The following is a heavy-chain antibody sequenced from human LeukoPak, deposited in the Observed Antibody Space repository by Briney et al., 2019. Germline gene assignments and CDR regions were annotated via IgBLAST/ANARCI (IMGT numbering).Heavy chain of an antibody. CDR1: GGSISSGNSY. V-gene: IGHV4-61*02. D-gene: IGHD6-13*01. Sequence: SETLSLTCTVSGGSISSGNSYWSWIRQPAGKGLEWIGRIYTSGSTKYNPSLKSRVTISLDTSKNQFSLKLSSVTAADTAVYYCARGYSSSWYVYWGQGTLVTVSS. CDR3: ARGYSSSWYVY. J-gene: IGHJ4*02. CDR2: IYTSGST.